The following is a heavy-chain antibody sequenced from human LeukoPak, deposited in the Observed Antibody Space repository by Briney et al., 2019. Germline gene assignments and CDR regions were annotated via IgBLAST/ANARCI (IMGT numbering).Heavy chain of an antibody. CDR1: GFTFDDYA. V-gene: IGHV3-43*02. Sequence: PGVSLRLSCAASGFTFDDYAMHWVRQAPGKGLEWVSLISGDGGSTYYADSVKGRFTISRDNSKNSLYLQMNSLRTEDTALYYCAKDLGDYVWGSYRPPPGFFDYWGQGTLVTVSS. CDR3: AKDLGDYVWGSYRPPPGFFDY. CDR2: ISGDGGST. J-gene: IGHJ4*02. D-gene: IGHD3-16*02.